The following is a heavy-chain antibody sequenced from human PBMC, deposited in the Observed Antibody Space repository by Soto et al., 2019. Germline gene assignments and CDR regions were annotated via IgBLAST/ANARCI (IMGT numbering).Heavy chain of an antibody. D-gene: IGHD1-1*01. CDR1: GGSINSCDYY. CDR2: IFYDGNT. Sequence: PSETLSLTCTVSGGSINSCDYYWSWIRQPPGKALEWMGYIFYDGNTYYIPSLRGRLSKTLDTSGNLFSCKLRSLTATDPGVYYCARDRVPERWLYPWGHGALVTASS. CDR3: ARDRVPERWLYP. J-gene: IGHJ5*02. V-gene: IGHV4-30-4*01.